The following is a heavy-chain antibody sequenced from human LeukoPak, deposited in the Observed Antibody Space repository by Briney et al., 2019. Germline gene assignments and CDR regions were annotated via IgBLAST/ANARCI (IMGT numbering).Heavy chain of an antibody. D-gene: IGHD1-7*01. CDR1: GSSLTATYY. CDR3: AREEKLNWFDP. CDR2: VFQLQTVRT. Sequence: KPSETLSLTCTVSGSSLTATYYWAWFRQPPGKGLEWIATVFQLQTVRTFYNPSLKSRVTISVDTSKNQFSLKLSSVTAADTAVYYCAREEKLNWFDPWGQGTLVTVSS. J-gene: IGHJ5*02. V-gene: IGHV4-38-2*02.